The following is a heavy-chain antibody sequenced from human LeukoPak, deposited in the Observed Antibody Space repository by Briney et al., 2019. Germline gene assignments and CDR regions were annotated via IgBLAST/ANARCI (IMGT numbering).Heavy chain of an antibody. CDR2: IYWDNNK. CDR1: GGSISSYYW. Sequence: TLSLTCTVSGGSISSYYWNWIRQPPGQGLEWLALIYWDNNKLYSPSLKSRLTITKDTSKNQVVLTMTNMDPVDTATYSCAHYGDYRFLYYFDHWGQGTLVTVSS. J-gene: IGHJ4*02. CDR3: AHYGDYRFLYYFDH. V-gene: IGHV2-5*08. D-gene: IGHD4-17*01.